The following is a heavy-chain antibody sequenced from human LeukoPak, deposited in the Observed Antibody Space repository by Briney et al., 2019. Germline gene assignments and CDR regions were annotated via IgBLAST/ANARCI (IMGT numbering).Heavy chain of an antibody. J-gene: IGHJ5*02. Sequence: GASVKVSCKASGYTFTGYYMHWVRQAPGQGLEWMGWINPNSGGTNYAQKFQGRVTMTRDTSISTAYMELSRLRSDDTAVYYCARADLLWFGELFLLNWFDPWGQGTLVTVSS. CDR1: GYTFTGYY. CDR2: INPNSGGT. V-gene: IGHV1-2*02. D-gene: IGHD3-10*01. CDR3: ARADLLWFGELFLLNWFDP.